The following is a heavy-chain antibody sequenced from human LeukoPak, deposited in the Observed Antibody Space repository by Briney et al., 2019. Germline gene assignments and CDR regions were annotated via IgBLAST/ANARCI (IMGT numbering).Heavy chain of an antibody. D-gene: IGHD3-22*01. CDR1: GYTFTSYY. CDR2: INPSGGST. V-gene: IGHV1-46*01. Sequence: ASVKVSCKASGYTFTSYYMHWVRQAPGQGLEWMGIINPSGGSTSYAQKFQGRVTMTTDTSTSTAYMELRSLRSDDTAVYYCARELPYYYDSSGLYYYGMDVWGQGTTVTVSS. J-gene: IGHJ6*02. CDR3: ARELPYYYDSSGLYYYGMDV.